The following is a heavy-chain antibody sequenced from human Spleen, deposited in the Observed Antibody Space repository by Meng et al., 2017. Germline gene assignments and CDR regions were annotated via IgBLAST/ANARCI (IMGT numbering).Heavy chain of an antibody. D-gene: IGHD2/OR15-2a*01. Sequence: GSLRLSCTVSGFSISSGYYWGWIRQPPGKGLEWIGSMHYTGDTKHNPSLKSRVTISVDTSKNQFSLTLNSVTAADTAVYYCAGWGVSPFFYYYGMDVWGQGTTVTVSS. CDR2: MHYTGDT. V-gene: IGHV4-38-2*02. CDR1: GFSISSGYY. CDR3: AGWGVSPFFYYYGMDV. J-gene: IGHJ6*02.